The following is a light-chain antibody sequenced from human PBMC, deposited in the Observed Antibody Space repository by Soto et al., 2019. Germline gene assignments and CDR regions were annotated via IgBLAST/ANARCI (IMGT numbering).Light chain of an antibody. V-gene: IGLV2-23*02. CDR2: EVS. CDR3: CSYACSSSVNWV. CDR1: SSDVGSYNL. Sequence: QSALTQPASVSGSPGQSITISCTGSSSDVGSYNLVSWYQQHPGKAPKLMVYEVSKRPSGVSGRFSGSKSGDTASLTISGLQAEDEADYFCCSYACSSSVNWVFGGGIKVTVL. J-gene: IGLJ3*02.